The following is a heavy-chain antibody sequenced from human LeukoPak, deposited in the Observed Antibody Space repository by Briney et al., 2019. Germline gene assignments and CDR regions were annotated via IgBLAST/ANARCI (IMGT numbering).Heavy chain of an antibody. J-gene: IGHJ4*02. CDR2: IYYSGST. CDR1: GGSISTFY. Sequence: PSETLSLTCTVSGGSISTFYWSWIRQPPGKGLEWIGYIYYSGSTSYNPSLKSRVTISVDTSKNQFSLKLSSVIAADTAVYYCARSLVGREAWLVGGTGGIDYWGQGTLVTVSS. CDR3: ARSLVGREAWLVGGTGGIDY. D-gene: IGHD6-19*01. V-gene: IGHV4-59*01.